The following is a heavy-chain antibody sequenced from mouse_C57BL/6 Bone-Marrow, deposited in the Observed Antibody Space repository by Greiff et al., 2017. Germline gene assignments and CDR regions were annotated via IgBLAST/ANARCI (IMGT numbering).Heavy chain of an antibody. D-gene: IGHD2-3*01. J-gene: IGHJ4*01. CDR3: TGRWFTYAMDY. CDR2: IRLKSDNYAT. Sequence: EVMLVESGGGLVQPGGSMKLSCVASGFTFSNYWMNWVRQSPEKGLEWVAQIRLKSDNYATHYAESLKGRFTISRDDSKSSVYLQMNNLRAEDTGIYYCTGRWFTYAMDYWGQGTSVTVSS. CDR1: GFTFSNYW. V-gene: IGHV6-3*01.